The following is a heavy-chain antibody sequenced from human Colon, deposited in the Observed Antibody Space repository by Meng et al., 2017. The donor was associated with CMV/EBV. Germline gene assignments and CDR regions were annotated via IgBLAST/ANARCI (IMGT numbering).Heavy chain of an antibody. J-gene: IGHJ4*02. CDR3: ASRDY. CDR2: INTDGSTT. V-gene: IGHV3-74*01. Sequence: EVQLAESGGGLGQPGGSLRLSCAASGFTFSSKWMHWVRQGPGHGLVWVSRINTDGSTTYYADSVKGRFTISRDNAKNTLYLQMNSLRAEDTAVYYCASRDYWGQGTLVTVSS. CDR1: GFTFSSKW.